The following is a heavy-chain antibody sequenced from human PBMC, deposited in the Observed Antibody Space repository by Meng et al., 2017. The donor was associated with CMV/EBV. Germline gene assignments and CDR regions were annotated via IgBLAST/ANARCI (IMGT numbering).Heavy chain of an antibody. CDR1: GFTFSSYA. Sequence: GESLKISCAASGFTFSSYAMSWVRQAPGKGLEWVSAISGSGGSTYYADSVKGRFTISRDNSKNTLYLQMNSLKTEDTAVYYCTTDRSLVYCSSTSCYRDYYYYYGMDVWGQGTTVTVSS. CDR2: ISGSGGST. CDR3: TTDRSLVYCSSTSCYRDYYYYYGMDV. D-gene: IGHD2-2*02. V-gene: IGHV3-23*01. J-gene: IGHJ6*02.